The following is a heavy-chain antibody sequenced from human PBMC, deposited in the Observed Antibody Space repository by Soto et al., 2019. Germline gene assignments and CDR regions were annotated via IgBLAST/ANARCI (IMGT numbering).Heavy chain of an antibody. CDR3: ARDLGSGYDPGDY. V-gene: IGHV1-69*12. CDR2: IIPTIGTT. J-gene: IGHJ4*02. Sequence: QVQLVQSGAEVMKPGSSVKVSCKASGDTFTIFAISWVRQAPGQGLEWMGGIIPTIGTTNYAQRFQGRITITGDESTGTAYMELSSLKSEDTAVYYCARDLGSGYDPGDYWGQGTLVTVSS. D-gene: IGHD5-12*01. CDR1: GDTFTIFA.